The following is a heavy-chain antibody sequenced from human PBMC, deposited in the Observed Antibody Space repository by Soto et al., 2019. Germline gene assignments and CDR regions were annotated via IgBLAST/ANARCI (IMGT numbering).Heavy chain of an antibody. V-gene: IGHV1-2*02. D-gene: IGHD2-2*01. CDR3: ASRDIVVVPAAIIQSWFDP. CDR2: INPNSGGT. Sequence: GASVKVFCKASGYTFTGYYMHWVRQAPGQGLEWMGWINPNSGGTNYAQKFRGRVTMTRDTSISTAYMELSRLRSDDTAVYYCASRDIVVVPAAIIQSWFDPWGQGTLVTVSS. CDR1: GYTFTGYY. J-gene: IGHJ5*02.